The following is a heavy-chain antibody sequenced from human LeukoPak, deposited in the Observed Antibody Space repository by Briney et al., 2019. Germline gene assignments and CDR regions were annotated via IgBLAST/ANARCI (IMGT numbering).Heavy chain of an antibody. Sequence: GXXLRLSCAVSGFTFSNYNMKWVRQAPGKGREWVSYISSTSRTIYYADSVKGRFTISRDNAKNSLYLQMSSLRAEDTAVYYCARAPPSFGVVNYYYYYMDFWGKGTTVTVSS. CDR2: ISSTSRTI. D-gene: IGHD3-3*01. J-gene: IGHJ6*03. V-gene: IGHV3-48*01. CDR3: ARAPPSFGVVNYYYYYMDF. CDR1: GFTFSNYN.